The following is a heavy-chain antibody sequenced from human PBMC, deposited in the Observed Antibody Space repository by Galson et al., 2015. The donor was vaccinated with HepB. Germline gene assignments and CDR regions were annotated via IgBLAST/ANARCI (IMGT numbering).Heavy chain of an antibody. Sequence: CAISGDSVSSNSAAWNWIRQSPSRGLEWLGRTYYRSKWYNDYAVSVKSRITINPDTSKNQFSLQLNSVTPEDTAVYYCARDTVTARVGYSGYDSLLAFDFWGQGTMVTVSS. J-gene: IGHJ3*01. V-gene: IGHV6-1*01. CDR3: ARDTVTARVGYSGYDSLLAFDF. CDR2: TYYRSKWYN. D-gene: IGHD5-12*01. CDR1: GDSVSSNSAA.